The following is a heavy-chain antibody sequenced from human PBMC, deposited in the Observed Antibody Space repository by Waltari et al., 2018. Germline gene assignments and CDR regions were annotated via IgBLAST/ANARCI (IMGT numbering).Heavy chain of an antibody. V-gene: IGHV4-34*01. Sequence: QVQLQQWGAGLLKPSETLSLTCAVYGGTFNDPYWNWIRQPPGKGLEWIGQINDSGSTNYNPSLRSRVTISVDTSKNQFSLNLSSVTAADTAVYYCASSYYDTSGYSPFDYWGQGTLVTVSS. CDR3: ASSYYDTSGYSPFDY. J-gene: IGHJ4*02. CDR1: GGTFNDPY. D-gene: IGHD3-22*01. CDR2: INDSGST.